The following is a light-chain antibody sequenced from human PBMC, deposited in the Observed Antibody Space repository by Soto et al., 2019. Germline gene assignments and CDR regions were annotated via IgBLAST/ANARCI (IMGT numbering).Light chain of an antibody. CDR3: AAWDDRLTDYV. J-gene: IGLJ1*01. CDR2: SNN. CDR1: SSNIGRNT. Sequence: QSVLTQAPSASETPGQRVTISCSGGSSNIGRNTVNWYQQLPGTAPKLLIYSNNRRPSGVPDRFSGSKSGTSASLAISGLQSEDEADDYCAAWDDRLTDYVFGTGTQLTVL. V-gene: IGLV1-44*01.